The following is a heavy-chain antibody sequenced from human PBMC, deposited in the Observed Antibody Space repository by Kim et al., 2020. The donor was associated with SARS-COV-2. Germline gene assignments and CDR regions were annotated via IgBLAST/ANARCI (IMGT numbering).Heavy chain of an antibody. J-gene: IGHJ4*02. D-gene: IGHD1-26*01. CDR2: ISVYNGNT. CDR3: ARDLWLSGSYGFDY. CDR1: GYTFTSYD. Sequence: ASVKVSCKASGYTFTSYDISWVRQAPGQGLEWMGWISVYNGNTNYAQRFQGRVSMTTDTSTSTAYMELRSLRSDDTAVYYCARDLWLSGSYGFDYWGQGT. V-gene: IGHV1-18*01.